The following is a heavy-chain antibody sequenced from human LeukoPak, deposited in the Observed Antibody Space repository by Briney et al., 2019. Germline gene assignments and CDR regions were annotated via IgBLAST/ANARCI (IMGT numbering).Heavy chain of an antibody. Sequence: GGSLRLSCAGSGFTFSSYSMSWVRQAPGKGLEWVSYISSGGSYIYYADSVKGRFTISRDNAKNSLYLEMNSLRAEDTAVYYCVRAALREGYDFDYWGQGTLVTVSS. CDR3: VRAALREGYDFDY. CDR1: GFTFSSYS. CDR2: ISSGGSYI. D-gene: IGHD5-24*01. V-gene: IGHV3-21*01. J-gene: IGHJ4*02.